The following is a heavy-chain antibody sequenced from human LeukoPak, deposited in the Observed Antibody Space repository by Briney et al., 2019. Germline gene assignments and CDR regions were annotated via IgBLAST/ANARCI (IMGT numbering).Heavy chain of an antibody. J-gene: IGHJ4*02. CDR1: GFTFSSYA. Sequence: AGSLTLSCAASGFTFSSYAMSWLRQAPRKGLEWVSAISGSGGNTYYADSVKGRFTISRDNSKNTLYLQMNSLRAEDTAVYYCAKDSPGYSSSWPRIFDYWGQGTLVTVSS. V-gene: IGHV3-23*01. CDR3: AKDSPGYSSSWPRIFDY. D-gene: IGHD6-13*01. CDR2: ISGSGGNT.